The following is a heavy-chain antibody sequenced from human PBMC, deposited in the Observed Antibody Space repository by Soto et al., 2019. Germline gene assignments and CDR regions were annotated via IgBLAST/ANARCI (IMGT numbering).Heavy chain of an antibody. CDR3: ARANSWTPRYYYYGMDV. V-gene: IGHV4-31*03. CDR2: IYYSGST. CDR1: GGSISSGGYY. D-gene: IGHD3-3*01. Sequence: SETLSLTCTVSGGSISSGGYYRSWIRQHPGKGLEWIGYIYYSGSTYYNPSLKSRVTISVDTSKNQFSLKLSSVTAADTAVYYCARANSWTPRYYYYGMDVWGQGTTVTVSS. J-gene: IGHJ6*02.